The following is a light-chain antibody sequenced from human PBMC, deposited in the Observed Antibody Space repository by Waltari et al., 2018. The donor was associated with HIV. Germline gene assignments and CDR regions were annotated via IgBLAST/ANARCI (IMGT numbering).Light chain of an antibody. J-gene: IGLJ3*02. CDR2: ECY. V-gene: IGLV6-57*01. CDR3: QSYDINKNWV. CDR1: SGSIAGNY. Sequence: FMLTQPHSVSESPGKTVTISCTRSSGSIAGNYVHWFQRLPGSSPTTVIYECYFRTSGVPARLSGSIARSPNSASHTGCGLKTEDEADYYWQSYDINKNWVFGGGTKLTVL.